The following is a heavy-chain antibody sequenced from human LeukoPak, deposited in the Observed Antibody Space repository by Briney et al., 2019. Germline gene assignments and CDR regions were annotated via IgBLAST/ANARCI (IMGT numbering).Heavy chain of an antibody. Sequence: GGSLRLSCVASGFTFSSYWMHWVRQAPGKGLVWVSRINTDGSSTTYADSVKGRFTISRDNSKNTLYLQMNSLRAEDTAVYYCAKGGVVSYYYYMDVWGKGTTVTVSS. CDR3: AKGGVVSYYYYMDV. V-gene: IGHV3-74*01. J-gene: IGHJ6*03. D-gene: IGHD3-3*01. CDR1: GFTFSSYW. CDR2: INTDGSST.